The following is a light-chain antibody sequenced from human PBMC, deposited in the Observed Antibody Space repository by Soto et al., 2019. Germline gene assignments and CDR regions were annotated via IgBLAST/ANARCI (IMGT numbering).Light chain of an antibody. CDR1: QGISSS. J-gene: IGKJ1*01. CDR2: KAS. Sequence: DIQMTQSPSSLSASVGDRVTITCRARQGISSSLAWYQQKPGKAPNLLIYKASRLESGVPSRFSGSGSETEFTLTISGLQPGDSATYYCQQYNSYSPTFGQGTKVDIK. CDR3: QQYNSYSPT. V-gene: IGKV1-5*03.